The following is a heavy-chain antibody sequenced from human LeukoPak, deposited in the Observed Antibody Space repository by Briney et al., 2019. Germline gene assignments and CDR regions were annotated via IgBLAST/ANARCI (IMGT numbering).Heavy chain of an antibody. J-gene: IGHJ4*02. Sequence: PSETLSLTCAVYGGSFSGYYWSWIRQTPGKGLEWIGYIYYSGSTNYNPSLKSRVTISVDTSKNQFSLKLSSVTAADTAVYYCARISNYDILTGWDWGQGTLVTVSS. CDR3: ARISNYDILTGWD. V-gene: IGHV4-59*08. D-gene: IGHD3-9*01. CDR1: GGSFSGYY. CDR2: IYYSGST.